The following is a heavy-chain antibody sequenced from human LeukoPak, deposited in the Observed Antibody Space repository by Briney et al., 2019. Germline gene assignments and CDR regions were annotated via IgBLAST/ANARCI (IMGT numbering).Heavy chain of an antibody. V-gene: IGHV4-31*03. CDR3: ARSRDGYNYVGMDWFDP. Sequence: PSETLSLTCTVSGGSISSGGYYWSWIRQHPGKGLEWIGYIYYSGSTYYNPSLKSRVTISVDTSKNQFSLKLSSVTAADTAVYYCARSRDGYNYVGMDWFDPWGQGTLVTVSS. J-gene: IGHJ5*02. D-gene: IGHD5-24*01. CDR1: GGSISSGGYY. CDR2: IYYSGST.